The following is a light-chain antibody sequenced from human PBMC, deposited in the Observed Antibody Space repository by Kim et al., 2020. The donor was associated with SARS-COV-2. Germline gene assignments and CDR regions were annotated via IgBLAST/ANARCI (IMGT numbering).Light chain of an antibody. CDR2: GVS. CDR3: QKYNGAPWA. CDR1: QGISNY. J-gene: IGKJ1*01. Sequence: ASVGDRVTITCRASQGISNYVGWYQQNPGKVPKLLIYGVSALQTGVPSRFRGSGSETDFTLTISSLRPEDVATYYCQKYNGAPWAFGQGTKVDIK. V-gene: IGKV1-27*01.